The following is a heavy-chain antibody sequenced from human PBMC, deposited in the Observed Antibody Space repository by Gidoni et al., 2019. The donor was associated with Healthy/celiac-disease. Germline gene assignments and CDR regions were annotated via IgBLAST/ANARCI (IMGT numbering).Heavy chain of an antibody. CDR3: AKEVVPAAMGKSYYYGMDV. Sequence: QVQLVESGGGVVQPGRSLRLSCAASGFTFSSSGMHWVRQAPGKGLEWVAVISYDGSNKYYADSVKGRFTISRDNSKNTLYLQMNSLRAEDTAVYYCAKEVVPAAMGKSYYYGMDVWGQGTTVTVSS. CDR2: ISYDGSNK. V-gene: IGHV3-30*18. D-gene: IGHD2-2*01. CDR1: GFTFSSSG. J-gene: IGHJ6*02.